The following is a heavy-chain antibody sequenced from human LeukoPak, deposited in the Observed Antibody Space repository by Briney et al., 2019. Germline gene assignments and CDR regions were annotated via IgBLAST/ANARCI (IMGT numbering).Heavy chain of an antibody. CDR1: GFTFSTYP. J-gene: IGHJ4*02. CDR3: VVSSPYPKNNY. D-gene: IGHD2/OR15-2a*01. CDR2: ISGNGGSA. Sequence: GSLRLSCAASGFTFSTYPMSWFRQAPGQGLEWVSAISGNGGSAYYADSVKGRFTISRDNSRDTLYLLMNSLTAEDTATFYCVVSSPYPKNNYWGQGTLVTVSS. V-gene: IGHV3-23*01.